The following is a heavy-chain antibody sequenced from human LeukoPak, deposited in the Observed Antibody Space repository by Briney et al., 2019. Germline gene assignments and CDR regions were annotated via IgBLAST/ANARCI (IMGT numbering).Heavy chain of an antibody. J-gene: IGHJ2*01. D-gene: IGHD3-9*01. CDR1: GGTFSSYA. V-gene: IGHV1-69*13. CDR2: IIPIFGTA. Sequence: ASVKVSCKASGGTFSSYAISWVRQAPGQGLEWMGGIIPIFGTANYAQKFQGRVTITADESTSTAYMELSSLRAEDTAVYYCARDGPYYDILTGPTHWYFDLWGRGTLVTVSS. CDR3: ARDGPYYDILTGPTHWYFDL.